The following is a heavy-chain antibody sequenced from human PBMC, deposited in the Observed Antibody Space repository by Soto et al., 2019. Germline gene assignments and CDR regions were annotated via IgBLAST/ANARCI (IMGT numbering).Heavy chain of an antibody. Sequence: QVQLQQWGAGLLKPSETLSLTCAVYGGSFSGYYWSWIRQPPGKGLEWIGEINHSGSTNYNPSLKSRVPISVDTSKNQFSLKLSSVTAADTAVYYCARGSGPRYWGQGTLVTVSS. CDR1: GGSFSGYY. V-gene: IGHV4-34*01. CDR2: INHSGST. CDR3: ARGSGPRY. J-gene: IGHJ4*02.